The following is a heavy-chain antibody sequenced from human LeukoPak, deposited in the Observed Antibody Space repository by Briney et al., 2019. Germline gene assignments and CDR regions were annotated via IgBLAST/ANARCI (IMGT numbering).Heavy chain of an antibody. CDR3: ARTRFYSSSSPDY. V-gene: IGHV3-48*01. CDR1: GFTFSSYS. Sequence: GGSLRLSCAASGFTFSSYSMNWVRQAPGKGLEWVSYISSSSSTIYYADSVKGRFTISRDNAKNSLYLQMNSLRAEDTAVYYCARTRFYSSSSPDYWGQGTLVTVSS. CDR2: ISSSSSTI. J-gene: IGHJ4*02. D-gene: IGHD6-13*01.